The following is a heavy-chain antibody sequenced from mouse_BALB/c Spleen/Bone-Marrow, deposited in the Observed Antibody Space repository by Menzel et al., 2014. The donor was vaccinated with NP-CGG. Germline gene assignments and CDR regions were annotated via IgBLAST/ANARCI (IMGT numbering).Heavy chain of an antibody. J-gene: IGHJ2*01. V-gene: IGHV7-3*02. CDR3: ARDIGRLLFDF. CDR2: IRNKANGYTT. D-gene: IGHD1-2*01. CDR1: GFTFTDYY. Sequence: EVMLVESGGGLVQPGGSLRLSCATSGFTFTDYYMNWVRQPPGKALEWLGFIRNKANGYTTEYSASVKGRFTISRDNSQSILYLQRNTLRAEDSATYYCARDIGRLLFDFWGQGTTLTVSS.